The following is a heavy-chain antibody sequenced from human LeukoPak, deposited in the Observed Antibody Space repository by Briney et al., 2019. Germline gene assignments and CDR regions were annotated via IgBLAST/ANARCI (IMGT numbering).Heavy chain of an antibody. CDR1: GFTFSSYA. D-gene: IGHD1-26*01. V-gene: IGHV3-23*01. J-gene: IGHJ4*02. CDR2: ISGSGGST. Sequence: GRSLRLSCAASGFTFSSYAMSWVRQAPGKGLEWVSAISGSGGSTYYADSVKGRFTISRDNSKNTLYLQMNSLRAEDTAVYYCAKGTSRGSYYYFDYWGQGTLVTVSS. CDR3: AKGTSRGSYYYFDY.